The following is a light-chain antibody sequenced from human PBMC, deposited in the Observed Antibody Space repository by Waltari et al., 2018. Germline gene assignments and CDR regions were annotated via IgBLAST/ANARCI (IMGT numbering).Light chain of an antibody. CDR3: QQFNDWPRT. CDR2: AAS. J-gene: IGKJ1*01. Sequence: EVVMTQSPATLSVSPGESATLSCRASQSVSRNVVWYQQRPGRAPRPLIYAASTRATDTPARFSGSGSGTEFILTISSLQSEDFAVYYCQQFNDWPRTFGQGTRVEIK. V-gene: IGKV3-15*01. CDR1: QSVSRN.